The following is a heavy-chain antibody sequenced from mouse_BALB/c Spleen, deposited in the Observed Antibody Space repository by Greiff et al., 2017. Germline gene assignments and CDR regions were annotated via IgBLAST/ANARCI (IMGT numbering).Heavy chain of an antibody. V-gene: IGHV5-4*02. D-gene: IGHD1-1*01. CDR1: GFTFSDYY. CDR2: ISDGGSYT. Sequence: EVQGVESGGGLVKPGGSLKLSCAASGFTFSDYYMYWVRQTPEKRLEWVATISDGGSYTYYPDSVKGRFTISRDNAKNNLYLQMSSLKSEDTAMYYCARADYYGSSYWYFDVWGAGTTVTVSS. J-gene: IGHJ1*01. CDR3: ARADYYGSSYWYFDV.